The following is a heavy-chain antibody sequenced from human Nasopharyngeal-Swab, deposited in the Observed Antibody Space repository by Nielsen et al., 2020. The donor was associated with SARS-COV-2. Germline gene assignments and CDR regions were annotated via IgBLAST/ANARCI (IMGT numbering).Heavy chain of an antibody. V-gene: IGHV4-61*02. D-gene: IGHD3-3*01. CDR3: ARALDYDFWSGYWGRGYFDY. Sequence: SETLSLTCTVSGGSISSGSYYWSWIRQPAGKGLEWIGRIYTSGSTNYNPSLKSRVTISVDTSKNQFSLKLSSVTAADTAVYYCARALDYDFWSGYWGRGYFDYWGQGTLVTSPQ. CDR2: IYTSGST. J-gene: IGHJ4*02. CDR1: GGSISSGSYY.